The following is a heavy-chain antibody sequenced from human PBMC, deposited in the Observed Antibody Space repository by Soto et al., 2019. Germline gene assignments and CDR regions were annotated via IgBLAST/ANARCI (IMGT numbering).Heavy chain of an antibody. CDR1: GFTFSSYA. D-gene: IGHD2-15*01. J-gene: IGHJ6*02. CDR2: ISGSGGST. CDR3: AKDLGAGVVTYYYYYGMDV. Sequence: PGGSLRLSCAASGFTFSSYAMSWVRQAPGKGLEWVSAISGSGGSTYYADSVKGRFTISRDNSKNTLYLQMNSLRAEDTAVYYCAKDLGAGVVTYYYYYGMDVWGQGTTVTVSS. V-gene: IGHV3-23*01.